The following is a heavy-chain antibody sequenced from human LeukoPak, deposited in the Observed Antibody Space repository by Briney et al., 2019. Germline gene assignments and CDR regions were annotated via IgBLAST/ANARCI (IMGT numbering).Heavy chain of an antibody. J-gene: IGHJ5*02. V-gene: IGHV4-59*01. CDR1: GGSISSYY. CDR3: ARDPIP. Sequence: SETLSLTCTVSGGSISSYYWSWIRQPPGKGLEWIGYIYHSGSTNYNPSLKSRVTISVDTSKNQFSLKLSSVTAADTAVYYCARDPIPWGQGTLVTVSS. CDR2: IYHSGST.